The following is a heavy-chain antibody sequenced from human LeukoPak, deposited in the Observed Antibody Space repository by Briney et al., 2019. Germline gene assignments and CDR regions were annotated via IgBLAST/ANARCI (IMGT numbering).Heavy chain of an antibody. CDR2: INHSGST. CDR3: AREGYSSSWYYFDY. Sequence: SETLSLTCAVYGGSFSGYYWSWIRQPPGKGLEWIGEINHSGSTNYNPSLKSRVTISVDTSKNQFSLKLSSVTAADTAVYYCAREGYSSSWYYFDYWGQGTLVTVSS. V-gene: IGHV4-34*01. D-gene: IGHD6-13*01. J-gene: IGHJ4*02. CDR1: GGSFSGYY.